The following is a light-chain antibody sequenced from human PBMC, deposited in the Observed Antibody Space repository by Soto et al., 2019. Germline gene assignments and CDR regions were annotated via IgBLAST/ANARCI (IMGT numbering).Light chain of an antibody. CDR1: QSVSSY. V-gene: IGKV3-11*01. J-gene: IGKJ1*01. CDR3: QQRSNWT. Sequence: EIVMTQSPATLSVSPVERATLSCRASQSVSSYLAWYQQKPGQAPRLLIYDASNRATGIPARFSGSGSGTDFTLTISSLEPEDFAVYYCQQRSNWTFGQGTKVDI. CDR2: DAS.